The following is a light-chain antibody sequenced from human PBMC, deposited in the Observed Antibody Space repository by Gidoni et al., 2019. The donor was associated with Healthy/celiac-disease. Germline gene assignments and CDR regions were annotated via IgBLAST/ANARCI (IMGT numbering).Light chain of an antibody. V-gene: IGKV1-39*01. CDR1: QSISSY. CDR3: QQSYSTPPT. CDR2: AAS. J-gene: IGKJ4*01. Sequence: DIQMTQSPSSLSASVGDRVTITCRASQSISSYLNWYQQTPGKAPKLLIYAASSLQSGVPSSFIGSGSWTDVTLTISSLQPEDFATDYCQQSYSTPPTFGGGTKVEIK.